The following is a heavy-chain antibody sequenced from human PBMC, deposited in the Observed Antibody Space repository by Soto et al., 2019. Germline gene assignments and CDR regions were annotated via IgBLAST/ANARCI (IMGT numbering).Heavy chain of an antibody. Sequence: PGGSLRLSCAASGFTFSSYSMNWVRQAPGKGLEWVSSISSSSSYIYYADSVKGRFTISRDNAKNSLYLQMNSLRAEDTAVYYCARDLQPTLTLNYYGMDVWGQGTTVTVSS. CDR3: ARDLQPTLTLNYYGMDV. CDR2: ISSSSSYI. CDR1: GFTFSSYS. D-gene: IGHD1-1*01. J-gene: IGHJ6*02. V-gene: IGHV3-21*01.